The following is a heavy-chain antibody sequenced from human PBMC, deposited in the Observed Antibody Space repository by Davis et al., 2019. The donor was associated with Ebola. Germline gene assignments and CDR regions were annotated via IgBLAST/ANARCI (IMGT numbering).Heavy chain of an antibody. CDR3: ASSSYGSGSYYTAY. CDR2: ITPFNGNT. CDR1: GYTFTYRY. D-gene: IGHD3-10*01. V-gene: IGHV1-45*02. J-gene: IGHJ4*02. Sequence: SVKVSCKASGYTFTYRYLHWVRQAPGQALEWMGWITPFNGNTNYAQKFQDRVTITRDRPMSTAYMELSSLRSEDTAMYYCASSSYGSGSYYTAYWGQGTLVTVSS.